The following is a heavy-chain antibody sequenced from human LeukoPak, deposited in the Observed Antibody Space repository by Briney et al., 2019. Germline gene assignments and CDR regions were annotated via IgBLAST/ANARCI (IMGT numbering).Heavy chain of an antibody. CDR2: INHGGST. D-gene: IGHD3-3*01. Sequence: DPSETLSLTCAVYGGSFSGYYWSWIRQPPGKGLEWIGEINHGGSTNYNPSLKSRVTISVDTSKNQFSLKLSSVTAADTAVYYCARGGSVLRFLEWLPEREYNWFDPWGQGTLVTVSS. CDR3: ARGGSVLRFLEWLPEREYNWFDP. V-gene: IGHV4-34*01. J-gene: IGHJ5*02. CDR1: GGSFSGYY.